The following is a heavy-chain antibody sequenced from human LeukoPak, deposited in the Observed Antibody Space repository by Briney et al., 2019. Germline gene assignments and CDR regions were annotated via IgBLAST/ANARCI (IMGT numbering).Heavy chain of an antibody. CDR3: ARGPPMTTVTKFDY. CDR2: INHSGST. Sequence: SETLSLTCAVYGGSFSGYYWSWIRQPPGKGLEWIGEINHSGSTNYNPSLKSRVTISVDTSKNQFSLKLSSVTAADTAVYYCARGPPMTTVTKFDYWGQGTLVTVSS. CDR1: GGSFSGYY. J-gene: IGHJ4*02. D-gene: IGHD4-11*01. V-gene: IGHV4-34*09.